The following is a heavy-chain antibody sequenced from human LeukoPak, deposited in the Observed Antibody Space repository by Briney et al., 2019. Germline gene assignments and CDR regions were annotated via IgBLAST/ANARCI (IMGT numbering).Heavy chain of an antibody. CDR1: GFTFSDYY. J-gene: IGHJ4*02. D-gene: IGHD2-15*01. Sequence: GGSLRLSCAASGFTFSDYYMSWIRQAPGKGLEWVSYISHRVSDVQYADSVKGRFTISRDNARNSLYLQMNGLRAEDTAVYYCAKDPDSVVAASLRDYWGQGALVTVSS. V-gene: IGHV3-11*01. CDR2: ISHRVSDV. CDR3: AKDPDSVVAASLRDY.